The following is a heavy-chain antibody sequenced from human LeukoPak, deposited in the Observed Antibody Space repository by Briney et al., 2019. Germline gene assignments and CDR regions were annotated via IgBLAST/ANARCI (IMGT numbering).Heavy chain of an antibody. V-gene: IGHV3-23*01. CDR2: ISGSSGST. Sequence: PGGSLRLSCAASGFTFSSYAMSWVRQAPGKGLEWVSAISGSSGSTYYADSVKGRFTISRDNSKNTLYLQMNSLRAEDTAVYYCAKGNYGDSTAGDYWGQGTLVTVSS. J-gene: IGHJ4*02. CDR3: AKGNYGDSTAGDY. CDR1: GFTFSSYA. D-gene: IGHD4-17*01.